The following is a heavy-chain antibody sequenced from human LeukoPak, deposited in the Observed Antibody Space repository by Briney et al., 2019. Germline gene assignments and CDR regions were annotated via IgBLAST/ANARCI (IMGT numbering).Heavy chain of an antibody. CDR3: ARDRATMVRGVSYYFDY. CDR2: IKQDGSEK. J-gene: IGHJ4*02. D-gene: IGHD3-10*01. Sequence: GGSLRLSCAASGFTFSSYSMSWVRQAPGKGLEWVANIKQDGSEKYYVDSVKGRFTISRDNAKNSLYLQMNSLRAEDTAVYYCARDRATMVRGVSYYFDYWGQGTLVTVSS. CDR1: GFTFSSYS. V-gene: IGHV3-7*05.